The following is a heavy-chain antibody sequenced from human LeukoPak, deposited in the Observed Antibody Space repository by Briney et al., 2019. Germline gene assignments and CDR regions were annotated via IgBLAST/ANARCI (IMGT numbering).Heavy chain of an antibody. CDR2: IRNDGSNK. CDR3: AKEHGEFDL. V-gene: IGHV3-30*02. CDR1: GFTFSTYG. Sequence: GGSLRLSCAASGFTFSTYGMHWVRQAPGKGLEWVAFIRNDGSNKYYADSVKGRFTISRDNSKNTLYLQMNSLRAEDTAVYYCAKEHGEFDLWGRGTLVTVSS. J-gene: IGHJ2*01. D-gene: IGHD7-27*01.